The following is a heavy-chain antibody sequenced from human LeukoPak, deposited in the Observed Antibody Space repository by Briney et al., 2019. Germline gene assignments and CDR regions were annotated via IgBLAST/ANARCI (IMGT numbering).Heavy chain of an antibody. D-gene: IGHD1-14*01. CDR1: GYTFTNYD. CDR3: ARGGTLTEGPYNWFDP. Sequence: ASVKVSCKASGYTFTNYDINWVRQATGQGLEWMGWMNPNSGNTGYAQKFQGRVTITRNISISTAYMELSTLRSEDTAVYYCARGGTLTEGPYNWFDPWGQGTLVTVSS. J-gene: IGHJ5*02. CDR2: MNPNSGNT. V-gene: IGHV1-8*03.